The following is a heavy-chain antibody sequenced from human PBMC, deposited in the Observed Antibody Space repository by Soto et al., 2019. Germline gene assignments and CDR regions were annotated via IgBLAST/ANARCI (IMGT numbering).Heavy chain of an antibody. V-gene: IGHV3-30-3*01. D-gene: IGHD6-13*01. CDR2: ISYDGGSK. Sequence: QVQLVESGGGVARPGRYLTLSCAASGFTFNTYAMHWVRLPPGKGLEWVAAISYDGGSKYYADSVRDRFTISRDDSKSSTAMHMNCMRREETSVSSSARPDRCSNSWYTDCGHGTLVT. J-gene: IGHJ4*01. CDR3: ARPDRCSNSWYTD. CDR1: GFTFNTYA.